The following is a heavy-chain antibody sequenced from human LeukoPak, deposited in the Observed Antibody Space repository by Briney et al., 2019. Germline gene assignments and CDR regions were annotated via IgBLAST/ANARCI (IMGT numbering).Heavy chain of an antibody. V-gene: IGHV4-59*01. Sequence: SETLSLTCSVSNGSITGYYWSWIRQPPGKGLEWIGYISYSGTANYNPSLRSRATISVDTSKNQFSLKLSSVTAADTAVYYCASLGSSWSPFDYWGQGTLVTVSS. CDR3: ASLGSSWSPFDY. CDR2: ISYSGTA. CDR1: NGSITGYY. J-gene: IGHJ4*02. D-gene: IGHD6-13*01.